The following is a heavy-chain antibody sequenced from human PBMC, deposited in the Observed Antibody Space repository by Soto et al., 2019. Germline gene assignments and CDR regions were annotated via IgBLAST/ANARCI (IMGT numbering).Heavy chain of an antibody. D-gene: IGHD1-1*01. V-gene: IGHV3-66*04. CDR1: GFTVSSNY. J-gene: IGHJ6*03. Sequence: EVQLVESGGGLVQPGGSLRLSCAASGFTVSSNYMSWVRQAPGKGLEWVSVIYSGGSTYYADSVKGRFTISRDNSKNTQYLQMNSLRAEDTAVYYCARQTGTYYYYYYMDVWGKGTTVTVSS. CDR2: IYSGGST. CDR3: ARQTGTYYYYYYMDV.